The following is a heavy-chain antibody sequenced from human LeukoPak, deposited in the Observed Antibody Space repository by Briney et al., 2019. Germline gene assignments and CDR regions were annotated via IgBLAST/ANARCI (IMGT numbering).Heavy chain of an antibody. J-gene: IGHJ4*02. CDR3: ATDTSITAAGNLTY. CDR1: GGTFSSYA. Sequence: SVKVSCKASGGTFSSYAISWVRQAPGQGLEWMGGIIPMFDSENYAQKFQGRVTITADESTSTAYMELNSLRSEDTAVYFCATDTSITAAGNLTYWGQGTLVTVSS. CDR2: IIPMFDSE. D-gene: IGHD6-13*01. V-gene: IGHV1-69*13.